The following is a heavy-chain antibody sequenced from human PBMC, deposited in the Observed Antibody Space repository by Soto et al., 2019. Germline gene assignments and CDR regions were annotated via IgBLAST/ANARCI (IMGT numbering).Heavy chain of an antibody. J-gene: IGHJ3*02. CDR2: IHHSGRT. CDR3: ARGECSSNYCFTRWALDI. CDR1: GGSFSGYY. Sequence: SETLSLTCAVYGGSFSGYYWTWIRQTPGKGLEWIGEIHHSGRTNYNPSPKSRVSISADTSKTQFSLNLTSVTAADTAVYYCARGECSSNYCFTRWALDIWGQGTVVTVSS. D-gene: IGHD2-2*01. V-gene: IGHV4-34*01.